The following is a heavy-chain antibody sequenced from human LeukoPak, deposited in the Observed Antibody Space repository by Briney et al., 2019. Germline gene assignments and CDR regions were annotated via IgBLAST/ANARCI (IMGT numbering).Heavy chain of an antibody. J-gene: IGHJ2*01. Sequence: GGSLRLSCAASGFTFSRYGMHWVRQAPGKGLEWVAVISYDGSNEYYVDSVKGRFTISRDNSKNTLYLQMNRLRAEDTAVYHCVGYGDNSGDWYFDLWGRGTLVTVSS. CDR3: VGYGDNSGDWYFDL. CDR2: ISYDGSNE. D-gene: IGHD4-23*01. CDR1: GFTFSRYG. V-gene: IGHV3-30*03.